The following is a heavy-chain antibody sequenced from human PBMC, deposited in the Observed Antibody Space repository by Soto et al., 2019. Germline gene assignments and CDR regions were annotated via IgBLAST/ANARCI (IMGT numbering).Heavy chain of an antibody. Sequence: GASVKVSCKASGGTFSSYAISWVRQAPGQGLEWMGGIIPIFGTANYAQKFQGRVTITADESTSTAYMELSSLRSEDTAVYYCARDARQLLRLGELSPNYFDYWGQGTLVTVSS. CDR2: IIPIFGTA. CDR3: ARDARQLLRLGELSPNYFDY. J-gene: IGHJ4*02. D-gene: IGHD3-16*02. V-gene: IGHV1-69*13. CDR1: GGTFSSYA.